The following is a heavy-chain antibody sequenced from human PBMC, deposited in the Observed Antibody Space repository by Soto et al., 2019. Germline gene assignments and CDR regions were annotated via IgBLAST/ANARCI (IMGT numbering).Heavy chain of an antibody. CDR2: IYYSGNT. Sequence: SETLSLTCAVSGYSISSGYYWGWIRQPPRKGLEWIGSIYYSGNTYYNPSLKSRVTISVDTSKNQFSLKLNSVTAADTAVYFCARIAGGWYWYYWGQGTLVTVSS. J-gene: IGHJ4*02. V-gene: IGHV4-38-2*01. CDR1: GYSISSGYY. D-gene: IGHD6-19*01. CDR3: ARIAGGWYWYY.